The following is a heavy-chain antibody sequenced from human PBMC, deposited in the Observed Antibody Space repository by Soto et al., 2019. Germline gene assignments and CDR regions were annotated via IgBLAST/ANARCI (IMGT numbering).Heavy chain of an antibody. CDR3: ARGPDPTYSDY. CDR1: GYTFINYG. CDR2: INVYNGNT. V-gene: IGHV1-18*01. J-gene: IGHJ4*02. Sequence: QVQVVQSGAEVKKPGASVKVSCKASGYTFINYGISWVRQAPGQGLEWMGWINVYNGNTNYAQKLQGRVIMTTDTSTSAAYMELKSLRSDDTAGYYCARGPDPTYSDYWGQGTLVTVSS.